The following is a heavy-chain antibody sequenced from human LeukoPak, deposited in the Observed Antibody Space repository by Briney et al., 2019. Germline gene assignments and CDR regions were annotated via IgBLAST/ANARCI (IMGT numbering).Heavy chain of an antibody. V-gene: IGHV4-38-2*01. CDR3: ARVQYFEFDP. CDR2: IYHSGST. CDR1: GYSISSGYS. D-gene: IGHD3-9*01. J-gene: IGHJ5*02. Sequence: SETLSLTCAVSGYSISSGYSWGWIRQPPGKGLEWIGSIYHSGSTYYNPSLKSRVTISVDTSKNQFSLKLSSVTAADTAVYYCARVQYFEFDPWGQGTLVTVSS.